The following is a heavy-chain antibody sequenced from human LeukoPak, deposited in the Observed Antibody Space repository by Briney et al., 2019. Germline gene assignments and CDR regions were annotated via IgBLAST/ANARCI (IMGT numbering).Heavy chain of an antibody. CDR3: ARSYGDATFDY. CDR2: IRSDGSDK. V-gene: IGHV3-33*01. Sequence: GGSLRLSCAASGFPFSSYVMHWVRQAPGKGLEWVAIIRSDGSDKYYAASVKGRFTISRDNSKNTLYLQLNSLRAEDTAVYYCARSYGDATFDYWGQGTLVTVSS. D-gene: IGHD4-17*01. CDR1: GFPFSSYV. J-gene: IGHJ4*02.